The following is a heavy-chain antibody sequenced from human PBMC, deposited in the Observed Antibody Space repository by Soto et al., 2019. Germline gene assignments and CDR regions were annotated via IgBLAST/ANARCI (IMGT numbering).Heavy chain of an antibody. CDR1: GLTFDNYA. CDR3: AKSPSVVLVPSSLGGNNWFDP. J-gene: IGHJ5*02. D-gene: IGHD2-21*01. V-gene: IGHV3-23*01. CDR2: ISGSGHST. Sequence: PGGSLSLSCAASGLTFDNYAMNWVRQAPGKGLDWVSAISGSGHSTYYADSVKGRFTISRDNSKNTLYFQMNSLRAEDTAVYFCAKSPSVVLVPSSLGGNNWFDPWGQGTLVTSPQ.